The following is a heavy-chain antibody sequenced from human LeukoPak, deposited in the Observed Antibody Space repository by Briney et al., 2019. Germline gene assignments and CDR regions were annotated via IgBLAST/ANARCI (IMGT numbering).Heavy chain of an antibody. D-gene: IGHD1-7*01. Sequence: ASVKVSCKASGGTFSSYAISWVRQAPGQGLEWMGWINAGNGNTKYSQKFQGRVTITRDTSASTAYMELSSLRSEDTAVYYCARDGTTGFDYWGQGTLVTVSS. CDR2: INAGNGNT. CDR1: GGTFSSYA. CDR3: ARDGTTGFDY. J-gene: IGHJ4*02. V-gene: IGHV1-3*01.